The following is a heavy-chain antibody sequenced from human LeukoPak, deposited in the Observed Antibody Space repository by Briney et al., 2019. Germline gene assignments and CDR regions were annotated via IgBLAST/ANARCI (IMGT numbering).Heavy chain of an antibody. J-gene: IGHJ6*03. V-gene: IGHV3-23*01. CDR1: GFTFSSYG. D-gene: IGHD4-17*01. CDR3: AKGGLMTTVTSFYYYMDV. Sequence: GGSLRLSCAASGFTFSSYGMSWVRQAPGKGLGWVSAVSGSGGSTNYADSVKGRFTISRDNSKNTLYLQMNSLRAEDTAVYYCAKGGLMTTVTSFYYYMDVWGKGTTVTISS. CDR2: VSGSGGST.